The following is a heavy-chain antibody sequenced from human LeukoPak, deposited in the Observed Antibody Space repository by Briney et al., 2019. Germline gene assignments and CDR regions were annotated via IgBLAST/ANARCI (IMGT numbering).Heavy chain of an antibody. Sequence: PSGTLSLTCVVSVGSISSSTWWTWVRLPPGKGLEWIGEIFHSGSTKLSPSLKSRLTMSVDESRHQFSLTLTSVTAADTAVYYCASGGLVSRYLDHWGQGTLVTVSS. CDR3: ASGGLVSRYLDH. CDR1: VGSISSSTW. CDR2: IFHSGST. V-gene: IGHV4-4*02. D-gene: IGHD3-9*01. J-gene: IGHJ4*02.